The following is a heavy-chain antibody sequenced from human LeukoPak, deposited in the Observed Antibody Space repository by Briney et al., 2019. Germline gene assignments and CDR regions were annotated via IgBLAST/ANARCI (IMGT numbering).Heavy chain of an antibody. CDR2: IYSCDST. V-gene: IGHV3-66*03. Sequence: GGSLRLSCAASGFTVSSNYMSWVRQAPGKGLEWVSVIYSCDSTYHADSVKGRFTISRDNSKNTLYLQMNSLRAEDTAVYYCARVSDGYYDSSGYPDYWGQGTLVTVSS. J-gene: IGHJ4*02. CDR3: ARVSDGYYDSSGYPDY. D-gene: IGHD3-22*01. CDR1: GFTVSSNY.